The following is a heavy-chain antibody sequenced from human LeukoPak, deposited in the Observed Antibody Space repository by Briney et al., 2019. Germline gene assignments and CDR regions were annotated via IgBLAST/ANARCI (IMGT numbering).Heavy chain of an antibody. CDR3: ARDRIIDFWSGYYTNYFDY. D-gene: IGHD3-3*01. CDR2: IKGDGSEK. Sequence: GGSLRLSCAASGFTFSSYWMTWVRQAPGKGLEWVGNIKGDGSEKYYVDSVKGRFTISRDNAKNSLYLQMNSLRAEDTAVYYCARDRIIDFWSGYYTNYFDYWGQGTLVTVSS. V-gene: IGHV3-7*01. CDR1: GFTFSSYW. J-gene: IGHJ4*02.